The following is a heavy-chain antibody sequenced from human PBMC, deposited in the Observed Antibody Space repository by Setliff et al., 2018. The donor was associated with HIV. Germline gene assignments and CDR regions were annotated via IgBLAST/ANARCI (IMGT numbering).Heavy chain of an antibody. Sequence: ASVKVSCKASGYTFTNFYMHWVRQAPGQGLEWMGIINPSDVSRTYAQKFQGRVTMTRDTSTSTVYMELSSLRSEDTAVYYCARGDRELHYFDWPRAGVEFWGQGTLVTVSS. CDR1: GYTFTNFY. CDR3: ARGDRELHYFDWPRAGVEF. J-gene: IGHJ4*02. D-gene: IGHD3-9*01. V-gene: IGHV1-46*01. CDR2: INPSDVSR.